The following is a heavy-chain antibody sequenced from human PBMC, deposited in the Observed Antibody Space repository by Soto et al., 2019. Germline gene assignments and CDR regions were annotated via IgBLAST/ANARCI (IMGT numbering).Heavy chain of an antibody. Sequence: EVQLLESGGGLVQPGGSLRLSCAASRFTFSSYAMSWVRQAPGKGLEWVSAFSGSGGSTYYADSVKGRFTISRDNSKNTLYLQMNGLRAEDTAFYYCAKDLDPYDFWSGYLHYWGQGTLVTVSS. J-gene: IGHJ4*02. CDR1: RFTFSSYA. CDR2: FSGSGGST. D-gene: IGHD3-3*01. CDR3: AKDLDPYDFWSGYLHY. V-gene: IGHV3-23*01.